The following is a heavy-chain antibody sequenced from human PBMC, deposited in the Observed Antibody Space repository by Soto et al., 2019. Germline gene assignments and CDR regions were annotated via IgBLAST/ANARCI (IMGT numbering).Heavy chain of an antibody. CDR3: ARSVRFDP. CDR2: IKSDGSVT. V-gene: IGHV3-74*01. Sequence: EVQLVESGGGLVPPGGSLRLSCAASGITMNGYWMSWVRQVPGKGLVWVSRIKSDGSVTSYADSVEGRFTISRDNAKNKLYLQMSRLGAEDIAVYYCARSVRFDPWGQGTMVTVST. J-gene: IGHJ5*02. CDR1: GITMNGYW.